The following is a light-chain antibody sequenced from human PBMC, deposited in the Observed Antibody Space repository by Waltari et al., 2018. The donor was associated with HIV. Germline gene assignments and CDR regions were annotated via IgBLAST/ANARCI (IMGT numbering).Light chain of an antibody. CDR2: EFT. J-gene: IGLJ2*01. CDR1: SRDVGGYNY. V-gene: IGLV2-8*01. Sequence: QSALTQPHSASGSPGQSVTISCTGTSRDVGGYNYVFCYQQHPGKAPKLMIYEFTKRPSGVPDRFSGSKSGNTASLTVSGLQAEDEADYYCTSYAGSNNFVVFGGGTKLTVL. CDR3: TSYAGSNNFVV.